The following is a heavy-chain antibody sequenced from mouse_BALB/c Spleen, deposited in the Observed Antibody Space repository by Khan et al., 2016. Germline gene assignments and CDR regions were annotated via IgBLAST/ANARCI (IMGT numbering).Heavy chain of an antibody. CDR2: INPDSSTI. CDR3: ARPDWAWFAY. D-gene: IGHD4-1*01. CDR1: GFDFSRYW. Sequence: EVKLLESGGGLVQPGGSLKLSCAASGFDFSRYWMSWVRQAPGKGLEWIGEINPDSSTINYTPSLKDKFIISSDNAKNTLYLQMSKVRSEDTALYYCARPDWAWFAYWGQGTRVTVSA. J-gene: IGHJ3*01. V-gene: IGHV4-1*02.